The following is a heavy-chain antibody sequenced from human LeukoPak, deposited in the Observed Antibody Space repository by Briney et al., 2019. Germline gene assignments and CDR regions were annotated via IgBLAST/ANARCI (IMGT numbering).Heavy chain of an antibody. CDR3: ARSPAVVPPYYFDY. CDR1: GITFSSYA. J-gene: IGHJ4*02. D-gene: IGHD2-2*01. V-gene: IGHV3-30-3*01. CDR2: ISYDGSNK. Sequence: PGGSLRLSCAASGITFSSYAMHWVRQAPGKGLEWVAVISYDGSNKYYADSVKGRFTISRDNAKNSLYLQMNSLRAEDTAVYYCARSPAVVPPYYFDYWGQGTLVTVSS.